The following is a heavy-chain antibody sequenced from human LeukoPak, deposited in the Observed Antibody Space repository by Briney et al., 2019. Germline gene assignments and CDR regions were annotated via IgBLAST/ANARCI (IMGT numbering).Heavy chain of an antibody. Sequence: PSETLSLTCTVSGGSISSSSYYWGWIRQPPGKGLEWIGSIYYSGSTNYNPSLKSRVTISVDTSKNHFSLRLSSVTAEDTAVYYCATPTFDSGLERSAFDIWGQGTMVTVSS. CDR1: GGSISSSSYY. CDR2: IYYSGST. D-gene: IGHD3-22*01. J-gene: IGHJ3*02. V-gene: IGHV4-39*07. CDR3: ATPTFDSGLERSAFDI.